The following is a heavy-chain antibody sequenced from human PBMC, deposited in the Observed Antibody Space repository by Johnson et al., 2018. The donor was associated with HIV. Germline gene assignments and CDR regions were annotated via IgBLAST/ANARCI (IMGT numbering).Heavy chain of an antibody. CDR2: ISSRGSTT. V-gene: IGHV3-48*03. D-gene: IGHD2-15*01. Sequence: VQLVESGGGLVQPGGSLRLSCVASGFTFSSYEMNWVRQAPGKGLEWVSYISSRGSTTYYAASVKGRFTISRDNANNSLYLQMNSLRAEDTAVYYCARSATLFVSCDMWGQGTMVTVSS. CDR3: ARSATLFVSCDM. CDR1: GFTFSSYE. J-gene: IGHJ3*02.